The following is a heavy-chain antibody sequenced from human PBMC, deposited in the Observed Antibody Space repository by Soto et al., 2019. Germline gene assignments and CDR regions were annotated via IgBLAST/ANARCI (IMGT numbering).Heavy chain of an antibody. CDR1: GFTFDDYA. V-gene: IGHV3-9*01. CDR3: AKDIVDLGYYYYGMDV. CDR2: ISWNSGSI. J-gene: IGHJ6*02. Sequence: ESGGGLVQPGRSLRLSCAASGFTFDDYAMHWVRQAPGKGLEWVSGISWNSGSIGYADSVKGRFTISRDNAKNSLYLQMNSLRAEDTALYYCAKDIVDLGYYYYGMDVWGQGTTVTVSS.